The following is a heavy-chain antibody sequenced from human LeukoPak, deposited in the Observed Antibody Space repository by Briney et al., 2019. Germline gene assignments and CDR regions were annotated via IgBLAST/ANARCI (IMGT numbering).Heavy chain of an antibody. Sequence: SETLSLTCAVYGGSFSGYYWSWIRQPPGKGLEWIGEINHSGSTNYNPSLKSRVTISVDTSKNQFSLKLSSVTAADTAVYYCARGRGLIAVLDYWGQGTLVTVSS. D-gene: IGHD6-19*01. CDR2: INHSGST. V-gene: IGHV4-34*01. J-gene: IGHJ4*02. CDR1: GGSFSGYY. CDR3: ARGRGLIAVLDY.